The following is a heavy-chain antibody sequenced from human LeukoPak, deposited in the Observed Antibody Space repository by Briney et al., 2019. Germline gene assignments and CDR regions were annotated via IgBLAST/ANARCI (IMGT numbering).Heavy chain of an antibody. CDR3: ARVKSSAYYYDYFDS. J-gene: IGHJ4*02. V-gene: IGHV4-39*01. Sequence: SETLSLTCTVSGGSISSSSYYWGWIRQPPGKGLEWIGSIYYSGSTYYNPSLKSRVTISVDTSKNQFSLMLDSVTAADSAVYYCARVKSSAYYYDYFDSWGQGALVTVSS. CDR1: GGSISSSSYY. D-gene: IGHD3-22*01. CDR2: IYYSGST.